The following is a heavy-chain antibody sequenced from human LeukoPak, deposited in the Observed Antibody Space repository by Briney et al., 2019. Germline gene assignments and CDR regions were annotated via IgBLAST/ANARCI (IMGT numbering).Heavy chain of an antibody. CDR1: GYSFSNYG. D-gene: IGHD6-13*01. J-gene: IGHJ4*02. Sequence: AASVKVSCKASGYSFSNYGITWVRQAPGQGLEWMGWISTYNGNTKYAQKLQGRVTMTTDTSTSTAYMELRSLRSDDTAVYCCAREGDSSSWYTLDYWGQGTLVTVSS. CDR3: AREGDSSSWYTLDY. CDR2: ISTYNGNT. V-gene: IGHV1-18*01.